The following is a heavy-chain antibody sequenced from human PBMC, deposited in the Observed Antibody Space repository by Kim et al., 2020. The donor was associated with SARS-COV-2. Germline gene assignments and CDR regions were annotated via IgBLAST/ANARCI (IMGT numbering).Heavy chain of an antibody. CDR1: GFTSSRYA. CDR3: AKTAYGSAIGDAFDI. V-gene: IGHV3-23*01. Sequence: GGSLRLSCATSGFTSSRYAMSWVRQAPGKGLEWVSGISGGGDNTYYADSVKGRFTISRDNSKNTLFLQMNSLRAEDTAVYHCAKTAYGSAIGDAFDIWGQGTMVTVSS. D-gene: IGHD3-10*01. J-gene: IGHJ3*02. CDR2: ISGGGDNT.